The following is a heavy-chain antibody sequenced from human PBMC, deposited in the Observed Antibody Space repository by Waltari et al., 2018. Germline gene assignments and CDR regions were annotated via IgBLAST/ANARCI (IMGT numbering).Heavy chain of an antibody. J-gene: IGHJ4*02. CDR2: ISWDGGRT. CDR3: AKDVYHTAMATGLDY. Sequence: EVQLVESGGVVVQPGGSLRLSCAASGFTFDDYAMHWVRQAPGKGLEWVSLISWDGGRTYYADSVKGRFTISRDNSKNSLYLQRNSLRAEDTALYYCAKDVYHTAMATGLDYWGQGTLVTVSS. V-gene: IGHV3-43D*04. D-gene: IGHD5-18*01. CDR1: GFTFDDYA.